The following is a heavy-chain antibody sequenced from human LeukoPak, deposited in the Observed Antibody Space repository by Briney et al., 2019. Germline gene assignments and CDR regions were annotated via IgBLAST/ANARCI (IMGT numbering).Heavy chain of an antibody. CDR3: ARGYSGYDFRIVVVTAILV. J-gene: IGHJ4*02. CDR1: GFTFSSYG. Sequence: PGRSLRLSCAASGFTFSSYGMHWVRQAPGKGLEWVAVIWYDGSNKYYADSVKGRFTISRDNSKNTLYLQMNSLRAEDTAVYYCARGYSGYDFRIVVVTAILVWGQGTLVTVSS. D-gene: IGHD2-21*02. CDR2: IWYDGSNK. V-gene: IGHV3-33*01.